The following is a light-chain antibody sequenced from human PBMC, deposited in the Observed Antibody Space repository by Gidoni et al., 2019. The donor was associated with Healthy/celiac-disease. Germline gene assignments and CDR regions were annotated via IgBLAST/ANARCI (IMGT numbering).Light chain of an antibody. CDR2: GAS. CDR1: QSINNNY. J-gene: IGKJ1*01. Sequence: IVLTQSPGTLSLSPGERATLSCRASQSINNNYLAWYQQKPGQAPRLLIYGASSRAAGIPDRFSGSGSRTDFTLTVARLEPEDFAVYYCQQYDSSPWTFGQXTKVEIK. CDR3: QQYDSSPWT. V-gene: IGKV3-20*01.